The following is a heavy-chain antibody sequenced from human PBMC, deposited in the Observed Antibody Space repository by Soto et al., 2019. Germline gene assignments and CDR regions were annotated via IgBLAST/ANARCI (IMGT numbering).Heavy chain of an antibody. CDR2: ISYDGSNK. Sequence: QVQLVESGGGVVQPGRSLRVSCAASGFTFSGYGMHWVRQAPGKGLEWVAVISYDGSNKYYADSVKGRFTISRDNSKNTLYLQMNSLRAEDTAVYYCAKDLHQLVTYDAIDIWGQGTMVTVSS. J-gene: IGHJ3*02. CDR1: GFTFSGYG. V-gene: IGHV3-30*18. D-gene: IGHD3-9*01. CDR3: AKDLHQLVTYDAIDI.